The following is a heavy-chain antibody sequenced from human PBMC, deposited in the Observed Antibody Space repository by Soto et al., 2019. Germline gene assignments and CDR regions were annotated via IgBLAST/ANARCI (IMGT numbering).Heavy chain of an antibody. CDR2: ISSSGSTI. Sequence: GGSLRLSCAASGFTFSDYYMSWIRQAPGKGLEWVSYISSSGSTIYYADSVKGRFTISRDNAKNSLYLQMNSLRAEDTAVYYCARDHPYYYDSSGYIDYWGQGTLVTVSS. CDR3: ARDHPYYYDSSGYIDY. D-gene: IGHD3-22*01. J-gene: IGHJ4*02. CDR1: GFTFSDYY. V-gene: IGHV3-11*01.